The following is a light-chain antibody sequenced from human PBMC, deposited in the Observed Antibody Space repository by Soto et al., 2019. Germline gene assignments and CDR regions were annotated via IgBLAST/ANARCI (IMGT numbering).Light chain of an antibody. Sequence: SSDVGGYNYVSWYQQHPGKAPKLMIYEVNKRPSGVPDRFSGSKSGNTASLTVSGLQAEDEADYYCSSYAGSSNVFGTGTKVTVL. J-gene: IGLJ1*01. CDR3: SSYAGSSNV. CDR2: EVN. V-gene: IGLV2-8*01. CDR1: SSDVGGYNY.